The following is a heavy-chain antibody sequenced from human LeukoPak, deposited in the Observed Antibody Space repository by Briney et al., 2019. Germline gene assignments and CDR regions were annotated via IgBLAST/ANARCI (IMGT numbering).Heavy chain of an antibody. Sequence: PSDTLPLTCTFSSASIRCSVYYERWVRQPPRMGLEWIGSIHDSGNNSYNPSLNHRVTIYLDTSKNQFSLKLFSVTAADTAVYYFARGPYNDGVYSKTGVDYWGEGTLVTVSA. J-gene: IGHJ4*02. V-gene: IGHV4-39*07. D-gene: IGHD2-8*01. CDR3: ARGPYNDGVYSKTGVDY. CDR2: IHDSGNN. CDR1: SASIRCSVYY.